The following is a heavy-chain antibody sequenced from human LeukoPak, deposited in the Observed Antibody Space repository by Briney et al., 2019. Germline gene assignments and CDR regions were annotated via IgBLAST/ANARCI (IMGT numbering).Heavy chain of an antibody. D-gene: IGHD3-10*01. CDR3: AKDHAGSGRAFEY. Sequence: QPGTSLRLSCATSGFTFRTSGVHWVRQAPGKGLEWVALMSSDGINTYYADSVKGRFTVSRDSSKDILYLQMNSLRADDTAIYYCAKDHAGSGRAFEYWGQGTLVTVS. J-gene: IGHJ4*02. CDR2: MSSDGINT. V-gene: IGHV3-30*04. CDR1: GFTFRTSG.